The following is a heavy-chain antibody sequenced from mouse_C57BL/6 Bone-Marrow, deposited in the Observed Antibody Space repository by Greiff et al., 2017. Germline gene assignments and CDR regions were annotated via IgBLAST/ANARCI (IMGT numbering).Heavy chain of an antibody. V-gene: IGHV1-54*01. CDR2: INPGSGGT. CDR1: GYAFTNYL. D-gene: IGHD2-3*01. J-gene: IGHJ4*01. CDR3: ARDGYYAYYYAMDY. Sequence: QVQLQQSGAELVRPGTSVKVSCKASGYAFTNYLIEWVKQRPGQGLEWIGVINPGSGGTNYNEKFKGKATLTADKSSSTAYMQLSSLTSEDSAVYFCARDGYYAYYYAMDYWGQGTSVTVSS.